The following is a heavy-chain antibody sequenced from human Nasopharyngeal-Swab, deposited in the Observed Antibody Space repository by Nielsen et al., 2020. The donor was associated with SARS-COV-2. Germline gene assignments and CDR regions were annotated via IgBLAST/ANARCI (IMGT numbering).Heavy chain of an antibody. CDR3: ASEVVGFYFYTNV. D-gene: IGHD1-26*01. V-gene: IGHV3-21*01. Sequence: VRRCPGKGLEWVASITSSYDQKYYGDSVKGRFTISRDNARNSLYLEMNSLRVEDTAIYYCASEVVGFYFYTNVWGKGTTVTVSS. J-gene: IGHJ6*03. CDR2: ITSSYDQK.